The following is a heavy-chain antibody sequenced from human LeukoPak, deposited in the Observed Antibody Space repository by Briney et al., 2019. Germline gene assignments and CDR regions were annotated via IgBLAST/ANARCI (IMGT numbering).Heavy chain of an antibody. CDR3: ARDHYGYYDAFDI. Sequence: SETLSLTCTVSGGSISSYYWSWIRQPVGKGLEWIGRIYTSGSTNYNPSLKSRVTMSVDTSKNQFSLNLRSVTAADTAVYYCARDHYGYYDAFDIWGQGTMFTVSS. V-gene: IGHV4-4*07. CDR1: GGSISSYY. CDR2: IYTSGST. D-gene: IGHD1-26*01. J-gene: IGHJ3*02.